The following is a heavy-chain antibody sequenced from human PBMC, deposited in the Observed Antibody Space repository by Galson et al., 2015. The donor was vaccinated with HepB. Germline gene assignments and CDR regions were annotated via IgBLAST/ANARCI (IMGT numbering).Heavy chain of an antibody. D-gene: IGHD6-19*01. CDR1: GFTVSSNY. CDR2: IYSGGST. Sequence: SLRLSCAASGFTVSSNYMSWVRQAPGKGLEWVSAIYSGGSTYYADSVKGRFTISRDNSKNTLYLQMNSLRAEDTAVYYCARDYAGYSSGWYWFDPWGQGTLVTVSS. V-gene: IGHV3-53*01. J-gene: IGHJ5*02. CDR3: ARDYAGYSSGWYWFDP.